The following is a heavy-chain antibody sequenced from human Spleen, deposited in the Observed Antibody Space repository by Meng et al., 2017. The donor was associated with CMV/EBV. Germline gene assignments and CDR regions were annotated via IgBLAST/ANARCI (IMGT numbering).Heavy chain of an antibody. J-gene: IGHJ4*02. CDR2: IYYSGST. CDR3: ARDSANFGALSPFDY. D-gene: IGHD3-10*01. Sequence: GSLRLSCTVSGGSISSSSYYWGWIRQPPGKGLEWIGSIYYSGSTYYNPSLKSRVTISVDTSKNQFSLKVTSVTAADTAVYYCARDSANFGALSPFDYWGRGILVTVSS. V-gene: IGHV4-39*07. CDR1: GGSISSSSYY.